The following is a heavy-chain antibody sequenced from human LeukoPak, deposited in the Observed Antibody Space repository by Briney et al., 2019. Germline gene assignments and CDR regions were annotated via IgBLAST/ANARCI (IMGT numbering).Heavy chain of an antibody. CDR3: ARGSGSYYWSDY. J-gene: IGHJ4*02. Sequence: GGSLRLSCAASGFTVSTNYMSWVRQAPGKGLEWVSVIYSGGSTYYADSVKGRFTISRDISKNTLYLQMNSLRAEDTAVYYCARGSGSYYWSDYWGQGTLVTVSS. CDR1: GFTVSTNY. V-gene: IGHV3-66*01. CDR2: IYSGGST. D-gene: IGHD1-26*01.